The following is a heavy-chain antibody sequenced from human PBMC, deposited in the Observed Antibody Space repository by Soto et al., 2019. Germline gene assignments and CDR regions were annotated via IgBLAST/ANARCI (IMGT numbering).Heavy chain of an antibody. J-gene: IGHJ6*03. CDR2: ISAYNGNT. CDR1: GYTFTSYG. V-gene: IGHV1-18*01. D-gene: IGHD6-13*01. CDR3: ASSSSWYHRYYYYYMDV. Sequence: ASVKVSCKASGYTFTSYGISWVRQAPGQGLEWMGWISAYNGNTNYAQKLQGRVTMTTDTSTSTAYMELRSLRSDDTAVYYCASSSSWYHRYYYYYMDVWGKGTTVTVSS.